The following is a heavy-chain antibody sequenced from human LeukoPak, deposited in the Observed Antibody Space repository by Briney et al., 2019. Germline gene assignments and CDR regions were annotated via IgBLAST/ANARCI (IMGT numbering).Heavy chain of an antibody. CDR3: ARGLKYSSSWYWFDP. V-gene: IGHV4-34*01. CDR2: INHSGST. J-gene: IGHJ5*02. CDR1: GGSFSGYY. D-gene: IGHD6-13*01. Sequence: SETLSLTCAVYGGSFSGYYWSWIRQPPGKGLEWIGEINHSGSTNYNPSLTSRVTISVDTSKNQFSLNLTSVTAADTAVYYCARGLKYSSSWYWFDPWGQGTLVTVSS.